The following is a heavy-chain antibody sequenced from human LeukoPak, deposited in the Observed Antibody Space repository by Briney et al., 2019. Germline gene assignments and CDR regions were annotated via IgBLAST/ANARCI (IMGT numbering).Heavy chain of an antibody. J-gene: IGHJ5*02. D-gene: IGHD3-22*01. Sequence: GGSLRLSCAASRGTIDDYGMSWVRQAPGKGLEWVANIKQDGSEKYYVDSVKGRFTISRDNAKNSLYLQMSSLRAEDTAVYYCAQECVDSSGYYYVPNWFDPWGQGTLVTVSS. CDR1: RGTIDDYG. CDR3: AQECVDSSGYYYVPNWFDP. V-gene: IGHV3-7*01. CDR2: IKQDGSEK.